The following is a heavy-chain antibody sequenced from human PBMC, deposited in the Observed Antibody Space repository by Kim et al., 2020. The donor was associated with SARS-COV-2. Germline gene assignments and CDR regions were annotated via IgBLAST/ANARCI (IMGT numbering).Heavy chain of an antibody. D-gene: IGHD3-10*01. V-gene: IGHV5-10-1*01. CDR3: ARVTMVRGARFFDY. J-gene: IGHJ4*02. Sequence: SPSFQGNVTISADKSISTAYLQWSSLKASDTAMYYCARVTMVRGARFFDYWGQGTLVTVSS.